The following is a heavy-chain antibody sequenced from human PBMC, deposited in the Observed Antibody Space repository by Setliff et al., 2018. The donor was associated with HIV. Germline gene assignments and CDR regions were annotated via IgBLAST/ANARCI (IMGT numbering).Heavy chain of an antibody. J-gene: IGHJ4*02. CDR2: IFSSGST. Sequence: ETLSLTCTVSGGSISSYYWSWIRQPAGKGLEWIGRIFSSGSTSYNSSLKSRVTMSVDTSKNQFSLRLTSVTAADTAVYYCARDPVITMMVGPKFYFDYWGQGILVTIS. D-gene: IGHD3-22*01. CDR3: ARDPVITMMVGPKFYFDY. V-gene: IGHV4-4*07. CDR1: GGSISSYY.